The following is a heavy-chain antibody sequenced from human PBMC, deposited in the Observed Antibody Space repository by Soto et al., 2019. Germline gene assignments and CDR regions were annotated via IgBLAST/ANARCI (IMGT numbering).Heavy chain of an antibody. CDR3: ARGLRYQLLRYNWFDP. V-gene: IGHV1-69*13. Sequence: SVKVSCKASGGTFSSYAISWVRQAPGQGLEWMGGIIPIFGTANYAQKFQGRVTITADESTSTAYMELSSLRSEDTAVYYCARGLRYQLLRYNWFDPWGQGTLVTVSS. J-gene: IGHJ5*02. CDR2: IIPIFGTA. D-gene: IGHD2-2*01. CDR1: GGTFSSYA.